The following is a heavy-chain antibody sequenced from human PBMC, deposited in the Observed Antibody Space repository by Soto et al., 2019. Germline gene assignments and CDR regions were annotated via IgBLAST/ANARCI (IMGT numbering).Heavy chain of an antibody. V-gene: IGHV3-23*01. CDR2: FSGSNT. Sequence: EVPLLESGGGLVQPGGSLRLSCVASGFTFSNFAMSWVRQAPGKGLEWVSGFSGSNTYYADSVKGRFTISRDNSKNALFLKMNSLRAEDTAIYSWAKGWGDYWGQGTLVTVSS. J-gene: IGHJ4*02. CDR3: AKGWGDY. D-gene: IGHD7-27*01. CDR1: GFTFSNFA.